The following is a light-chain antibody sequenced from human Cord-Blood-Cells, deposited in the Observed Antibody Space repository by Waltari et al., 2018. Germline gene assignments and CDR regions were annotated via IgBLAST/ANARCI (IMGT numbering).Light chain of an antibody. CDR3: QQYYSTPHT. Sequence: DIVMTKSPDSLPGSLAVRAPITCKPSQSVLYSSNNKNYLAWYQQKPGQPPKLLIYWASTRESGVPDRFSGSGSGTDFTLTISSLQAEDVAVYYCQQYYSTPHTFGQGTKLEIK. CDR2: WAS. CDR1: QSVLYSSNNKNY. V-gene: IGKV4-1*01. J-gene: IGKJ2*01.